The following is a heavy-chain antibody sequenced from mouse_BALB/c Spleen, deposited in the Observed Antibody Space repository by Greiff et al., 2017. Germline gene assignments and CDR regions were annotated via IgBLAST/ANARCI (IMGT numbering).Heavy chain of an antibody. D-gene: IGHD2-14*01. CDR1: GFTFSSYA. CDR3: ARVDRIYAMDY. Sequence: EVQLVESGGGLVKPGGSLKLSCAASGFTFSSYAMSWVRQSPEKRLEWVAEISSGGSYTYYPDTVTGRFTISRDNAKNTLYLEMSSLRSEDTAMYYCARVDRIYAMDYWGQGTSVTVSS. V-gene: IGHV5-9-4*01. CDR2: ISSGGSYT. J-gene: IGHJ4*01.